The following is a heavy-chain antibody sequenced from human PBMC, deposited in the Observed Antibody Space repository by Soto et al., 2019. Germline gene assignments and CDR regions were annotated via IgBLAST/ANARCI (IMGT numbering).Heavy chain of an antibody. Sequence: QLQLQGSGSRLVKPSQTLSLTCAVSGGSMVTDNNSWSWIRQPPGKVLEWIGYIYHTGSAFYNPSVKGRVTISIDLSKSQFSLNLTSVTAADTAVYHCARDQGGTTLYYHGMDVWGQGTTVTVSS. V-gene: IGHV4-30-2*01. D-gene: IGHD1-7*01. CDR2: IYHTGSA. CDR3: ARDQGGTTLYYHGMDV. CDR1: GGSMVTDNNS. J-gene: IGHJ6*02.